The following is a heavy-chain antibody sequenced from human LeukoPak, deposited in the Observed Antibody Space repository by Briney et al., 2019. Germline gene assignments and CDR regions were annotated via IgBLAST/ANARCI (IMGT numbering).Heavy chain of an antibody. CDR1: GFTFSSYS. Sequence: GGSLRLTCAASGFTFSSYSMNWVRQAPGKGLEWISYIISTGSTTYYADSVKGRFTISRDNANNSVSLQMSSLRAEDTAVYYCATGFWGYCSRNSCPLDNWGQGTLVTVAS. D-gene: IGHD2-2*01. J-gene: IGHJ4*02. CDR3: ATGFWGYCSRNSCPLDN. V-gene: IGHV3-48*01. CDR2: IISTGSTT.